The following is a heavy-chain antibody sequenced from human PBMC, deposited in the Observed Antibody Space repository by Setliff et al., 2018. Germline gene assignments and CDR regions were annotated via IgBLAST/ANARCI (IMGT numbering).Heavy chain of an antibody. CDR2: IWHDGTTK. D-gene: IGHD2-15*01. J-gene: IGHJ4*02. V-gene: IGHV3-33*07. CDR3: ARDVRGILSLHDFDS. CDR1: GFSLDSHT. Sequence: GGSLRLSCTTSGFSLDSHTMLWVRQAPGKGLDWVTLIWHDGTTKIYADSVKGRFSMSRDISRNTLYLQMNSLRAEDTAVYYCARDVRGILSLHDFDSWGQGTLVTVSS.